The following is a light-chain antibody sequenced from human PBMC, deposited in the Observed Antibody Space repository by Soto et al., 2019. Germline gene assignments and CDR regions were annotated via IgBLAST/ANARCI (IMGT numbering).Light chain of an antibody. J-gene: IGLJ1*01. CDR1: SSDVGGYNY. CDR3: SSYAGSNNFGV. Sequence: HSALTQPPSASGSPGQSVTISCTGTSSDVGGYNYVSWYQQHPGKAPKLMIYEVSKRPSGVPDRFSGSKSGNTASLTVSGLQAEDEADYYCSSYAGSNNFGVFGTGTKLTVL. V-gene: IGLV2-8*01. CDR2: EVS.